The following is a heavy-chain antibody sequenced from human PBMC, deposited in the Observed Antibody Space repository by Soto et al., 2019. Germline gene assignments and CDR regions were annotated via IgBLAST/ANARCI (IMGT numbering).Heavy chain of an antibody. CDR2: ISNDGSDT. CDR1: GLPFGDNW. CDR3: ARDSYSSATH. D-gene: IGHD4-4*01. J-gene: IGHJ4*01. Sequence: GGSLRLSCAASGLPFGDNWMHWVRQAPGKGLVWVSRISNDGSDTTYGDSVRGRFTVSRDNAKNTLYLQMNSLRAEDTAVYYCARDSYSSATHWGHGTLVTVSS. V-gene: IGHV3-74*01.